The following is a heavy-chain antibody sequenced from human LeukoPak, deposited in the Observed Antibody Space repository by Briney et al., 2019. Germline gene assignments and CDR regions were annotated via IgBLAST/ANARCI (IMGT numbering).Heavy chain of an antibody. J-gene: IGHJ4*02. CDR2: ISSSGSTI. V-gene: IGHV3-11*04. D-gene: IGHD3-22*01. CDR1: GFTFSDYY. Sequence: GGSLRLSCAASGFTFSDYYMSWIRQAPGKGLEWVSYISSSGSTIYYADSVKGRFTISRDNAKNSLYLQMNSLRAEDTAVYYCARGRLRDYYDSSGFSFDYWGQGTLVTVSS. CDR3: ARGRLRDYYDSSGFSFDY.